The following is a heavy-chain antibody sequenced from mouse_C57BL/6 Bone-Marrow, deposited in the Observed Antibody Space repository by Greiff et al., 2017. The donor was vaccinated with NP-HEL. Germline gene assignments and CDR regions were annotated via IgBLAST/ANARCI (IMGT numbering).Heavy chain of an antibody. CDR2: INYDGSST. CDR1: GFTFSDYY. D-gene: IGHD1-1*01. CDR3: ARDRGTVGYFDY. V-gene: IGHV5-16*01. J-gene: IGHJ2*01. Sequence: EVKLVESEGGLVQPGSSMKLSCTASGFTFSDYYMAWVRQVPEKGLEWVANINYDGSSTYYLDSLKSRFIISRDNAKNILYLQMSSLKSEDTATYYCARDRGTVGYFDYWGQGTTLTVSS.